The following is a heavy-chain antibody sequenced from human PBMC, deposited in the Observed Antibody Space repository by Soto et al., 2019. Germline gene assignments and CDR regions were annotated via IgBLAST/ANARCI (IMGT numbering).Heavy chain of an antibody. CDR1: GGTFSSYA. J-gene: IGHJ4*02. D-gene: IGHD4-4*01. CDR3: ASSREGRLTTDSFDY. CDR2: IIPIFGTA. Sequence: GASVKVSCKASGGTFSSYAISWVRQAPGQGLEWMGGIIPIFGTANYAQKFQGRVTITADKSTSTAYMELSSLRSEDTAVYYCASSREGRLTTDSFDYWGQGTLVTVSS. V-gene: IGHV1-69*06.